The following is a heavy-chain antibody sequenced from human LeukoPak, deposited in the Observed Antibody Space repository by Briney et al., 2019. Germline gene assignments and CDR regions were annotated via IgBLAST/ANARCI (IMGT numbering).Heavy chain of an antibody. D-gene: IGHD1-26*01. Sequence: GGSLRLSCAASGFTFSDYYMSWIRQAPGKGLEWVSYISSSGSTIYYADSVKGRFTISRDNAKNSLYLQMNSLRAEDTAMYYCARLNSGSSLHLDFWGQGTLVTVSS. CDR2: ISSSGSTI. J-gene: IGHJ4*02. CDR3: ARLNSGSSLHLDF. CDR1: GFTFSDYY. V-gene: IGHV3-11*04.